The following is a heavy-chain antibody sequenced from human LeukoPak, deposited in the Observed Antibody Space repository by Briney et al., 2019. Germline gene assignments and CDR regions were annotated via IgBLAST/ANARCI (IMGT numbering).Heavy chain of an antibody. V-gene: IGHV1-46*01. Sequence: ASVKVSCNASGYTFTSYYMHWVRQAPGQGLEWMGIINPSGGSTSYAQKFQGRATMTRDTSTSTVYMELSSLRSEDTAVYYCASTSDDSTSWYNLDYWGQGTLVTVSS. D-gene: IGHD6-13*01. CDR2: INPSGGST. CDR1: GYTFTSYY. CDR3: ASTSDDSTSWYNLDY. J-gene: IGHJ4*02.